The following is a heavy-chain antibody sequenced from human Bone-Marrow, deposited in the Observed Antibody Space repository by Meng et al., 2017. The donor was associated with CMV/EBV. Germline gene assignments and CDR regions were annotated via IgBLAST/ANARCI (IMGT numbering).Heavy chain of an antibody. CDR1: GYTFTSYD. Sequence: ASVKVSCKASGYTFTSYDINWVRQATGQGLEWMGWMNPNSGNTGYAQKLQGRVTMTTDTSTSTGYMELRSLMSDDAAVYYCASTFRPIIWGQGTLVTVSS. CDR3: ASTFRPII. J-gene: IGHJ1*01. D-gene: IGHD6-6*01. CDR2: MNPNSGNT. V-gene: IGHV1-8*02.